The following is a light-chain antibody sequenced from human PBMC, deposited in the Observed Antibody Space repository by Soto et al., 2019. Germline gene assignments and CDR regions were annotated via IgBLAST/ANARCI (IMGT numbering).Light chain of an antibody. V-gene: IGLV1-44*01. CDR2: DDD. CDR3: AAWDDSLDDPII. J-gene: IGLJ2*01. CDR1: SANIGEKT. Sequence: QSVLSQPPSASGTPGQRVTISCSGGSANIGEKTVSWYQQFPGTAPTLLIYDDDQRPSGVPDRFSGSKSGTSVSLAISGLRSDDEATYYCAAWDDSLDDPIIFCGGTQLTVL.